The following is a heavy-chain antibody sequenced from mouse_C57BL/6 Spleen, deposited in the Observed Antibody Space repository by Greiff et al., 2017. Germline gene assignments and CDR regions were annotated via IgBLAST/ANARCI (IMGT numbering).Heavy chain of an antibody. V-gene: IGHV3-6*01. D-gene: IGHD1-1*01. Sequence: EVQLVESGPGLVKPSQSLSLTCSVTGYSITSGYYWNWIRQFPGNKLEWTGYISYDGSNNYNPSLKNRISITRDTSKNQFFLKLNSVTTEDTATYYCARFYGSSYVDYWGQGTTLTVSS. J-gene: IGHJ2*01. CDR1: GYSITSGYY. CDR3: ARFYGSSYVDY. CDR2: ISYDGSN.